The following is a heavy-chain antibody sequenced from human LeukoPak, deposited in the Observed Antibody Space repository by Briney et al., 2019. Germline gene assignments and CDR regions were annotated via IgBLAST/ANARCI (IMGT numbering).Heavy chain of an antibody. CDR3: AKDLEPEDIVVVVAANLGYDY. Sequence: GGSLRLSCAASGFTVSSNYMSWVRQAPGKGLEWVSVIYSGGSTYYADSVKGRFTISRDNSKNTLYLQMNSLRAEDTAVYYCAKDLEPEDIVVVVAANLGYDYWGQGTLVTVSS. D-gene: IGHD2-15*01. CDR2: IYSGGST. V-gene: IGHV3-53*01. J-gene: IGHJ4*02. CDR1: GFTVSSNY.